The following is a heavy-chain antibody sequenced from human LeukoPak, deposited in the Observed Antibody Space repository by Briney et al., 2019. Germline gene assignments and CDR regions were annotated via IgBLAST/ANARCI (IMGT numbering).Heavy chain of an antibody. CDR2: ISSSGSTI. CDR3: ARDVGIAAVAY. J-gene: IGHJ4*02. V-gene: IGHV3-11*04. Sequence: GGSLRLSCAASGFTFSDYYVSWIRQAPGKGLEWVSYISSSGSTIYYADSVKGRFIISRDNAKNSLYLQMNSLRAEDTAVYYCARDVGIAAVAYWGQGTLVTVSS. CDR1: GFTFSDYY. D-gene: IGHD6-13*01.